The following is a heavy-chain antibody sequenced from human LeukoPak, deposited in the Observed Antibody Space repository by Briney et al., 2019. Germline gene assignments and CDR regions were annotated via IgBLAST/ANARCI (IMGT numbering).Heavy chain of an antibody. CDR1: GGSISSGGYY. Sequence: SSQTLSLTCTVSGGSISSGGYYWSWIRQPPGKGLEWIGYIYQSGNTDYNPSLKSRVTISVDRSKNQFSLKLSSVTAADTAVYYCARDGPDYGDYLDAFDIWGQGTMVTVSS. J-gene: IGHJ3*02. D-gene: IGHD4-17*01. V-gene: IGHV4-30-2*01. CDR3: ARDGPDYGDYLDAFDI. CDR2: IYQSGNT.